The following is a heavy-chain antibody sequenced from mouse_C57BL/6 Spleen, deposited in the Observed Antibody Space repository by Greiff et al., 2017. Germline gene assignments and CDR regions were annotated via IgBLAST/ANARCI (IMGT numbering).Heavy chain of an antibody. Sequence: EVMLVESGGGLVQPGGSLKLSCAASGFTFSDYGMAWVRQAPRKGPEWVAFISNLAYSIYYADTVTGRFTISRENAENTLYLEMSSLRSEDTAVYYCAKHRVWGNDEEGAMDYWGQGTSVTVSS. J-gene: IGHJ4*01. V-gene: IGHV5-15*01. D-gene: IGHD2-10*02. CDR3: AKHRVWGNDEEGAMDY. CDR1: GFTFSDYG. CDR2: ISNLAYSI.